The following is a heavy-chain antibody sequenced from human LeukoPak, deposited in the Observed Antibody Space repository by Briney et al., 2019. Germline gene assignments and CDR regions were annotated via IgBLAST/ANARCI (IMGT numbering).Heavy chain of an antibody. CDR1: GYSISSGYH. CDR2: IYHSGST. CDR3: ASQYSSSWNYYYYYYMDV. V-gene: IGHV4-38-2*02. J-gene: IGHJ6*03. Sequence: SETLSLTCTVSGYSISSGYHWGWIRQPPGKGLEWIGSIYHSGSTYYNPSLKSRVTISVDTSKNQFSLKLSSVTAADTAVYYCASQYSSSWNYYYYYYMDVWGKGTTVTISS. D-gene: IGHD6-13*01.